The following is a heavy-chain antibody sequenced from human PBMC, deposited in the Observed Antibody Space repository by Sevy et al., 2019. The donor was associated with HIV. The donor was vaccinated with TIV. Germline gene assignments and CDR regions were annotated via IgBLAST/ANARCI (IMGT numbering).Heavy chain of an antibody. CDR2: ISSSGSTI. V-gene: IGHV3-48*03. Sequence: GRSLRLSCAASGFTFSSYEMNWVRQAPGKGLEWVSYISSSGSTIYYADSVRGRFTISRDNAKKSLYLQMNSLRAEDTAVYYCAKRGGQYELGMDVWGQGTTVTVSS. D-gene: IGHD3-10*01. J-gene: IGHJ6*02. CDR3: AKRGGQYELGMDV. CDR1: GFTFSSYE.